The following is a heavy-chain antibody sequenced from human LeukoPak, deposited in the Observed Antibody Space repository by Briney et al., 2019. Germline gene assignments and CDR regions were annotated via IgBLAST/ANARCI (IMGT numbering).Heavy chain of an antibody. D-gene: IGHD5-12*01. J-gene: IGHJ4*02. CDR1: GFTFSSYA. CDR3: AKDGVVTTINWGIYYFDY. V-gene: IGHV3-23*01. Sequence: GGSLRLSCAASGFTFSSYAMSWVRQAPGKGLEWVSAISGSGGSTYYADSVKGRFTISRDNSKNTLYLQMNSLRAEDTAVYYCAKDGVVTTINWGIYYFDYWGQGTLVTVSS. CDR2: ISGSGGST.